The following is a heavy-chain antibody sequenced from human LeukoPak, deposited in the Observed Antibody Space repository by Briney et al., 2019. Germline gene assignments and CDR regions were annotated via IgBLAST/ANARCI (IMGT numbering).Heavy chain of an antibody. CDR2: LNSDGSRI. CDR1: GFTFSSSW. CDR3: VGSGDLSY. Sequence: GGSLRLSCTASGFTFSSSWMHWVRQAPGKGLVWVSRLNSDGSRISYVDSVKGRFTISRDNAKNTLYLQMNSLRAEDTAVYYCVGSGDLSYWGQGTMVTV. D-gene: IGHD3-10*01. V-gene: IGHV3-74*01. J-gene: IGHJ4*02.